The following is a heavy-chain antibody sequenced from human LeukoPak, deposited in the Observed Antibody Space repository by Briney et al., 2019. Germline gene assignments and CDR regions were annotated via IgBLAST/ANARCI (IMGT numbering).Heavy chain of an antibody. CDR1: AFTFGDSA. Sequence: GGSLRLSCTASAFTFGDSAMSWVRQAPGKGLEWVGFIRSKAYGGTTEYAASVKGRFTISRDDSKSIAYLQMNSLKTEDTAVYYCTRYGGNSFSYWGQGTLVTVSS. J-gene: IGHJ4*02. D-gene: IGHD4-23*01. CDR2: IRSKAYGGTT. CDR3: TRYGGNSFSY. V-gene: IGHV3-49*04.